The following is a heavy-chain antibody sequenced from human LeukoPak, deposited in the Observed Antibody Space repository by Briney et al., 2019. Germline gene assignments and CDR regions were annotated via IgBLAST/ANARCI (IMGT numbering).Heavy chain of an antibody. CDR3: ARGGYCSSTSCYLYYYYGMDV. CDR1: GGSISSYY. V-gene: IGHV4-59*12. Sequence: PSETLSLTCTVSGGSISSYYWSWIRQPPGKGLEWIGYIYYSGSTNYNPSLKSRVTISVDTSKNQFSLKLSSVTAADTAVYYCARGGYCSSTSCYLYYYYGMDVWGQGTTVTVSS. CDR2: IYYSGST. J-gene: IGHJ6*02. D-gene: IGHD2-2*03.